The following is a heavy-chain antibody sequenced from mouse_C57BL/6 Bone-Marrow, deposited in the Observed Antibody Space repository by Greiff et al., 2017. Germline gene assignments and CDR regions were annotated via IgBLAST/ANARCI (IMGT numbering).Heavy chain of an antibody. CDR3: ARTWFAY. V-gene: IGHV5-6*01. J-gene: IGHJ3*01. CDR2: ISSGGSYI. CDR1: GFTFSSYG. Sequence: EVQLVESGGDLVKPGGSLKLSCAASGFTFSSYGMSWVRQTPDKRLEWVATISSGGSYIYYPDSVKGRFTISRDNAKNTLYLQMSSLKSEDTAMYYCARTWFAYWGQGTLVTVSA.